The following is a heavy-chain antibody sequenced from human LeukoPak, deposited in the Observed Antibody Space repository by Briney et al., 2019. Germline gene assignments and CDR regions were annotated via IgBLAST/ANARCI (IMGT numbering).Heavy chain of an antibody. CDR3: ARHPTALVSYGFDP. J-gene: IGHJ5*02. V-gene: IGHV4-59*08. CDR2: IYYSGNT. D-gene: IGHD5-18*01. Sequence: SETLSLTCTVSGGSFSNYYWSWIRQPPGKGLEWIGYIYYSGNTNYNPSLKSRVIISVDTSKNQFSLNLSSVTAADTAVYYCARHPTALVSYGFDPWGQGTLVTVSS. CDR1: GGSFSNYY.